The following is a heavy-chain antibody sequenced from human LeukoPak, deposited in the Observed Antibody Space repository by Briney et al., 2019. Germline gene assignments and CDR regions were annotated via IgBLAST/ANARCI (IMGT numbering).Heavy chain of an antibody. CDR1: GDSVSTNRAA. CDR3: ARESVERRFDY. V-gene: IGHV6-1*01. D-gene: IGHD5-24*01. J-gene: IGHJ4*02. Sequence: SQTLALICVISGDSVSTNRAAWYWIRQSPSRGLEWLGRTQYRSDFSNDCAESVKGRININPDTSKNQFSLQLNSVTPEGTAVYYCARESVERRFDYWGQGILVTVSS. CDR2: TQYRSDFSN.